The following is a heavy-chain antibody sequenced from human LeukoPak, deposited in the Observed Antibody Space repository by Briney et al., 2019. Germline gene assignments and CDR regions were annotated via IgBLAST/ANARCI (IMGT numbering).Heavy chain of an antibody. CDR1: GGTFSSYA. Sequence: ASVQVSCQASGGTFSSYAISWVRQAPGQGLEWMGGIIPIFGTANYAQKFQGRVTITADESTSTAYMELSSLRSEDTAVYYCARGVGSYSSYYGMDVWGQGTTVTVSS. CDR3: ARGVGSYSSYYGMDV. J-gene: IGHJ6*02. CDR2: IIPIFGTA. V-gene: IGHV1-69*13. D-gene: IGHD1-26*01.